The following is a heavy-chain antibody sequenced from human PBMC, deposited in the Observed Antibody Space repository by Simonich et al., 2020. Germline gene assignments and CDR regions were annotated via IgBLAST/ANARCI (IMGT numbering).Heavy chain of an antibody. J-gene: IGHJ4*02. D-gene: IGHD3-10*01. Sequence: QVQLVQSGAEVKKPGSSVKVSCKASGGTFSSYAISWVRQAPGQGLEWKGGIIPILGIAKYAQKFQGRVTITAEKSTSTAYMELSSLRSEDTAVYYCARTNTMRELDTMVRGVDYFDYWGQGTLVTVSS. CDR1: GGTFSSYA. CDR2: IIPILGIA. CDR3: ARTNTMRELDTMVRGVDYFDY. V-gene: IGHV1-69*09.